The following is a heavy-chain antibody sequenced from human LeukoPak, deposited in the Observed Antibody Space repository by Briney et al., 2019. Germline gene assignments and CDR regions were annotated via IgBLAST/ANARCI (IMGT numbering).Heavy chain of an antibody. CDR2: ISGSGGST. J-gene: IGHJ4*02. CDR1: GFTFNSYA. V-gene: IGHV3-23*01. Sequence: GGSLRLSCAASGFTFNSYAMSWVRQAPGKGLEWVSAISGSGGSTYYADSVKGRFTISRDNFENTLYLQMNYLREEDTALYYCAKAFSSGWSPFDYWGQGALVTVSS. D-gene: IGHD6-19*01. CDR3: AKAFSSGWSPFDY.